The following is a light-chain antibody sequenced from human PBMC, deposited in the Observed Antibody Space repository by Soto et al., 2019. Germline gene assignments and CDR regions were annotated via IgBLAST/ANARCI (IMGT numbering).Light chain of an antibody. J-gene: IGKJ1*01. V-gene: IGKV1-17*01. Sequence: DIQMTQSPSSLSASVGDRVTITCRASQAIRNDLAWYQQKPGRAPKRLIYGSSGLQSGVPSRFSGRGSGTEFTLTISSLQPEDFATYYCLQHNVFPRTFGQGTKVEIK. CDR3: LQHNVFPRT. CDR1: QAIRND. CDR2: GSS.